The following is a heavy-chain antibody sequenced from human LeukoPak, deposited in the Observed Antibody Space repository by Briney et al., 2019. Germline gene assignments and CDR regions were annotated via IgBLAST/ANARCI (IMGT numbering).Heavy chain of an antibody. CDR3: AREGIAGYYFDY. V-gene: IGHV3-21*01. CDR2: LSSSSNYI. J-gene: IGHJ4*02. Sequence: GGSLRLSCTASGFTFSSYSMNWVRQAPGKGLEWVSSLSSSSNYIYYADSMKGRFTISRDNAKSSLYLQMNSLKAEDTAVYYCAREGIAGYYFDYWGQGTLITVSS. D-gene: IGHD6-13*01. CDR1: GFTFSSYS.